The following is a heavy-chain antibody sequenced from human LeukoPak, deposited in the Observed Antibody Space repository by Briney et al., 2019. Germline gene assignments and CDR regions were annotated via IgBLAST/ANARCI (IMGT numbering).Heavy chain of an antibody. D-gene: IGHD2-2*01. V-gene: IGHV3-66*01. CDR2: LYSGGSA. J-gene: IGHJ4*02. CDR3: ARGRSSTSFFDC. Sequence: GGSLRLSCAASGFTVNSNHMGWVRQAPGKGLEWVSVLYSGGSAYYADSVNDRFAISRDNYKNTLYLQMNSLRAEDTAAYYCARGRSSTSFFDCWGQGTLVTVSS. CDR1: GFTVNSNH.